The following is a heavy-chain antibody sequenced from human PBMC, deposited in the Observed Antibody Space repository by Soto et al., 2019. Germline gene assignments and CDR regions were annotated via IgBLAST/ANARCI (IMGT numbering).Heavy chain of an antibody. J-gene: IGHJ4*02. CDR1: GYSFTSYW. D-gene: IGHD5-18*01. Sequence: GESLKISCKGSGYSFTSYWIGWVRQMPGKGLKWMGIIYPGDSDTRYSPSFQGQVTISADKSISTAYLQWSSLKASATAMYYCVRSAEWIQLGWNTGDFYYWCQDTLVTVS. CDR2: IYPGDSDT. CDR3: VRSAEWIQLGWNTGDFYY. V-gene: IGHV5-51*01.